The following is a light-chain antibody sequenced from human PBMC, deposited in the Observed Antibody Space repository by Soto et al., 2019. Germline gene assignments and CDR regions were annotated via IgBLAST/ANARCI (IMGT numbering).Light chain of an antibody. CDR1: SSNIGNNY. Sequence: QSVLTQPPSASGTPGQRVTISCSGSSSNIGNNYVYWYQQLPVTAPKLLLYKNNQRPSGVPDRFSGSKSGTSASLAISGLRSEDEADYYCAAWEDSLSGRVVFGGGTKLTVL. J-gene: IGLJ2*01. CDR3: AAWEDSLSGRVV. V-gene: IGLV1-47*01. CDR2: KNN.